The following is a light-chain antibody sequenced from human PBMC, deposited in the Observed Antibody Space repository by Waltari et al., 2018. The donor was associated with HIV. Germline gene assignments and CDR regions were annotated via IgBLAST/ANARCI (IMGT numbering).Light chain of an antibody. V-gene: IGKV2-28*01. CDR2: LAS. CDR3: LQNIRAPFA. J-gene: IGKJ2*01. Sequence: DVLATQFPLYLTVSPGESASISCRATESLRHSNGRNYLDWYFQRPGHTPRLLIYLASNRASGVPDRFVGGGSGTDFTLRITRVEAADVGIYFCLQNIRAPFAFGQGT. CDR1: ESLRHSNGRNY.